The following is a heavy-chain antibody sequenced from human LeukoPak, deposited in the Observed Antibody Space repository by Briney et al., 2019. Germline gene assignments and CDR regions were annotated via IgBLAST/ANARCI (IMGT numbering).Heavy chain of an antibody. D-gene: IGHD3-22*01. CDR1: GGSISSGGYY. CDR3: ARNYYDSSGYLAGLDP. J-gene: IGHJ5*02. V-gene: IGHV4-31*03. CDR2: IYYSGST. Sequence: SQTLSLTCTVSGGSISSGGYYWRWIRQHPGKGLEWIGYIYYSGSTYYNPSLKSRVTISVDTSKNQFSLKLSSVTAADTAVYYCARNYYDSSGYLAGLDPWGQGTLVTVSS.